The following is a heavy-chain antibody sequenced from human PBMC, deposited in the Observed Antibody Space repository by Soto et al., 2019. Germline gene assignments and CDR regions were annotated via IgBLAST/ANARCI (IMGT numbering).Heavy chain of an antibody. CDR2: IYYSGST. CDR1: GGSISSYY. Sequence: SETLSLTCTVSGGSISSYYWSWIRQPPGKGLEWIGYIYYSGSTNYNPSLKSRVTISVDTSKNQFSLKLSSVTAADTAVYYCARHPVVVIGYFDYWGQGTLVTVSS. J-gene: IGHJ4*02. CDR3: ARHPVVVIGYFDY. V-gene: IGHV4-59*08. D-gene: IGHD3-22*01.